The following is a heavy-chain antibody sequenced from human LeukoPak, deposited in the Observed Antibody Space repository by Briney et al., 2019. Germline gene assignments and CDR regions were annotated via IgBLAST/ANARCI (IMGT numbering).Heavy chain of an antibody. D-gene: IGHD1-26*01. V-gene: IGHV4-34*01. CDR2: INHSGST. J-gene: IGHJ4*02. Sequence: PSETLSLTCAVYGGSFSGYYLSWIRQPPGKGLEWIGEINHSGSTNYNPSLKSRVTISVDTSKNQFSLKLSSVTAADTAVYFCTRDREHGTQDSWGQGTLVTVS. CDR1: GGSFSGYY. CDR3: TRDREHGTQDS.